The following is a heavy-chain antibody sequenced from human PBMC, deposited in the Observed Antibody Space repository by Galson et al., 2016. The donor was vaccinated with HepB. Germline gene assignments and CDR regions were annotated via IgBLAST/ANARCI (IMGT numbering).Heavy chain of an antibody. D-gene: IGHD5-12*01. J-gene: IGHJ4*02. CDR1: GFAFRSFA. CDR3: AKRAKYSGDDFDV. CDR2: ISYDGSTE. V-gene: IGHV3-30*18. Sequence: SLRLSCAASGFAFRSFAMHWVRQAPGKGLEWVAVISYDGSTEFYSDLAKGRFSISRDNSKNTLHLQMSSLRPDDTATYYRAKRAKYSGDDFDVWGQGTLVSVSS.